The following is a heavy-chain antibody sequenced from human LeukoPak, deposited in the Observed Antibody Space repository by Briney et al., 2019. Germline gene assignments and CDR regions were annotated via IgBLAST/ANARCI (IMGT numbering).Heavy chain of an antibody. Sequence: SETLSLTCTVSGGSISSSSYYWGWIRQPPGKGLEWIGEINHSGSTNYNPSLKSRVTISVDTSKNQFSLKLSSVTAADTAVYYCARNGHGSGSTTHYYYYYMDVWGKGTTVTISS. CDR3: ARNGHGSGSTTHYYYYYMDV. V-gene: IGHV4-39*07. CDR2: INHSGST. J-gene: IGHJ6*03. CDR1: GGSISSSSYY. D-gene: IGHD3-10*01.